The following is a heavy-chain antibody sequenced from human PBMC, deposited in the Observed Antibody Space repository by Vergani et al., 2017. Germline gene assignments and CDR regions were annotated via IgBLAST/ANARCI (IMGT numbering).Heavy chain of an antibody. D-gene: IGHD1-26*01. CDR1: GFTFSSYE. CDR3: VRGGDSGSYRKPYYYYGMDV. Sequence: EVQLVESGGGLVQPGGSLRLSCAASGFTFSSYEMNWVRQAPGKGLEWVSYISSSGSTIYYADSVKGRFTISRDNAKNSLYLQMNSLRAEDTAVYYCVRGGDSGSYRKPYYYYGMDVWGQGTTVTVSS. J-gene: IGHJ6*02. V-gene: IGHV3-48*03. CDR2: ISSSGSTI.